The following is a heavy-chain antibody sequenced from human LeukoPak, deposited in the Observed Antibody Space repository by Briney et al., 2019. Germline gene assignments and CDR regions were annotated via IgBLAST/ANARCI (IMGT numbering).Heavy chain of an antibody. CDR1: GGTFSSYA. CDR2: IIPIFGTA. CDR3: ASTPGIAAAGTIDWFDP. D-gene: IGHD6-13*01. J-gene: IGHJ5*02. Sequence: ASVKVSCKASGGTFSSYAISWVRQAPGQGLEWMGGIIPIFGTANYAQKFQGRVTITADESTSTAYMELSSLRSEDTAVYYSASTPGIAAAGTIDWFDPWGQGTLVTVSS. V-gene: IGHV1-69*13.